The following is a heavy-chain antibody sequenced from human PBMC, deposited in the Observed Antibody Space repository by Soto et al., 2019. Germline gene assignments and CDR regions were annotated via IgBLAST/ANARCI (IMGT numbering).Heavy chain of an antibody. CDR1: GYTFTSYD. CDR3: ARGPKYYDFWSGYYSINWFDP. CDR2: MNPNSGNT. J-gene: IGHJ5*02. V-gene: IGHV1-8*01. Sequence: QVQLVQSGAEVKKPGASVKVSCKASGYTFTSYDINWVRQATGQGLEWMGWMNPNSGNTGYAQKFKGRVTMTRNTSISTAYMELSSLRSEDTAVYYCARGPKYYDFWSGYYSINWFDPWGQGTLVTVSS. D-gene: IGHD3-3*01.